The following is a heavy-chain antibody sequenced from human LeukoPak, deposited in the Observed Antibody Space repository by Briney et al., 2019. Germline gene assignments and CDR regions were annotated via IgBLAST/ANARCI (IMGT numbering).Heavy chain of an antibody. V-gene: IGHV5-51*01. CDR3: ARQESSGFHDF. D-gene: IGHD5-12*01. Sequence: GESLKISCKGSGYSFSTYWIGWVRQKSGKGLEWIGIIYPGDSDVKYGPSFHGQVTISADKSISTAYLQWSSLKASDTAMYYCARQESSGFHDFWGQGTLVTVSS. CDR1: GYSFSTYW. J-gene: IGHJ4*02. CDR2: IYPGDSDV.